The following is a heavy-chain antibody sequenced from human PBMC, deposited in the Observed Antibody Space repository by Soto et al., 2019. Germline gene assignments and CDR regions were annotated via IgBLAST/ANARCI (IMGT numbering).Heavy chain of an antibody. J-gene: IGHJ6*02. CDR2: IDPSDSYT. CDR3: ARRDGYSGYDRAPYYYGMDV. V-gene: IGHV5-10-1*01. D-gene: IGHD5-12*01. CDR1: GYSFTSYW. Sequence: PGESLKISCKGSGYSFTSYWISWVRQMPGKGLEWMGRIDPSDSYTNYSPSFQGHVTISADKSISTAYLQWSSLKASDTAMYYCARRDGYSGYDRAPYYYGMDVWGQGTTVTVSS.